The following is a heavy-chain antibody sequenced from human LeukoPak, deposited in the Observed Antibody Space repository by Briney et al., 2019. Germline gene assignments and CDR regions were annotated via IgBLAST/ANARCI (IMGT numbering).Heavy chain of an antibody. CDR1: GFTFSSYV. V-gene: IGHV3-23*01. CDR3: ARDLSTYYYFDY. CDR2: VSDSGGAT. Sequence: GGSLRLSCAASGFTFSSYVMSWVRQAPGKGLEWVSGVSDSGGATNYADSVKGRFTISRDNSKNTLYLQMNSLRAEDTAVYYCARDLSTYYYFDYWGQGTLVTVSS. J-gene: IGHJ4*02. D-gene: IGHD2-2*01.